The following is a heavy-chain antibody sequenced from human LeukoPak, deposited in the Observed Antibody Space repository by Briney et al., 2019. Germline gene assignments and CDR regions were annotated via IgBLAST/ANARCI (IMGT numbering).Heavy chain of an antibody. Sequence: WASVEVSCKASGYTFTSYDINWVRQATGQGLEWMGWMNPNSGNTGYAQKFQGRVTMTRNTSISTAYMELSSLRSEDTAVYYCARDHSPSYDFWSGYYHYYYYGMDVWGQGTTVTVSS. CDR2: MNPNSGNT. J-gene: IGHJ6*02. CDR3: ARDHSPSYDFWSGYYHYYYYGMDV. CDR1: GYTFTSYD. V-gene: IGHV1-8*01. D-gene: IGHD3-3*01.